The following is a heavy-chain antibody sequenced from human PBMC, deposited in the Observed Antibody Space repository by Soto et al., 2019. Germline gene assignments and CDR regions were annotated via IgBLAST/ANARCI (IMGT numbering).Heavy chain of an antibody. J-gene: IGHJ6*02. V-gene: IGHV3-49*04. CDR3: TRDLRQWLRLRYYYYGMDV. CDR1: GFTFGDYA. CDR2: IRSKAYGGTT. D-gene: IGHD6-19*01. Sequence: GGSLRLSCTASGFTFGDYAMSWVRQAPGKGLEWVGFIRSKAYGGTTEYAASVKGRFTISRDDSKSIAYLQMNSLKTEDTAVYYCTRDLRQWLRLRYYYYGMDVWGQGPRSPSP.